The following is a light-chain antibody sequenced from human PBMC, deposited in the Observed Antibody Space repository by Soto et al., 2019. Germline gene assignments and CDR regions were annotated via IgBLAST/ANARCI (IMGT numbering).Light chain of an antibody. CDR1: QTISTW. V-gene: IGKV1-5*01. Sequence: DSQVTQSNPTLSASVGDRVTITCRASQTISTWMAWYQQKPGKAPKLLVYDASTLQSGVASRFSGSGSGTEFTLIISGLQPDDSATYYCQQYTNTNNPWMFGQGTKVDIK. CDR2: DAS. J-gene: IGKJ1*01. CDR3: QQYTNTNNPWM.